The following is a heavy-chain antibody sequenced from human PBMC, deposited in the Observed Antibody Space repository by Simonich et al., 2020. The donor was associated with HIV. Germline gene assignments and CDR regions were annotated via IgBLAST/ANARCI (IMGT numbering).Heavy chain of an antibody. D-gene: IGHD3-3*01. CDR3: ARRTTAYYDFWSSFYFDF. CDR1: GGSFSGYY. Sequence: QVKLQQWGAGLLKPSETLSLTCAVYGGSFSGYYWSWIRPSPGKGLEWIGEVSRRGSTNSNPPLKSRVTISVDTSKNQFSLKLNSVTAADAAVYYCARRTTAYYDFWSSFYFDFWGQGTLVTVSS. J-gene: IGHJ4*02. CDR2: VSRRGST. V-gene: IGHV4-34*01.